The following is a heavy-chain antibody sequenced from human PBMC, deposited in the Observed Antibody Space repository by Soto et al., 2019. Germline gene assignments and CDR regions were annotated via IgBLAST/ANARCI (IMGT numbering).Heavy chain of an antibody. J-gene: IGHJ4*01. CDR2: IKSKTDGGTT. CDR1: GFIFSDAW. D-gene: IGHD3-9*01. V-gene: IGHV3-15*07. CDR3: TTDSLFTGNLVRMDN. Sequence: GGSLRLSCAASGFIFSDAWINWVRQAPGKGLEWVGRIKSKTDGGTTDFAAPVKGRFAISRDDSRDVVYLEMYSLKTDDTAVYFCTTDSLFTGNLVRMDNWGHGTLVTVSS.